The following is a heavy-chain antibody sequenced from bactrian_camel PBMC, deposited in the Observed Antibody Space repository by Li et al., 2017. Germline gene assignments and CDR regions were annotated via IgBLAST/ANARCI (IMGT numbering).Heavy chain of an antibody. V-gene: IGHV3S6*01. J-gene: IGHJ7*01. Sequence: QVQLVESGGGWVQAGGSLRLSCVASGYIYNTYRMGWFRQAPGKGLEWVSSAYSDGENTDYADSVKGRFTISKDNAKNTVYVQMNSLKPEDWAVYYCAAAVRKFPPLWREKRGATFASACGSTGWDFGMDYWGKGTQVTVST. CDR2: AYSDGENT. D-gene: IGHD2*01. CDR1: GYIYNTYR.